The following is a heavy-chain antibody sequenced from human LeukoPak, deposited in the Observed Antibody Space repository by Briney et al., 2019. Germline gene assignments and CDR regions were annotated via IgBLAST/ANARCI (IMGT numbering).Heavy chain of an antibody. J-gene: IGHJ4*02. CDR2: ISGGGGSA. V-gene: IGHV3-23*01. CDR1: GFTFTSYS. D-gene: IGHD1-26*01. Sequence: GGSLRLSCAASGFTFTSYSMNWVRQAPGKGLEWVSTISGGGGSAYYADSVKGRFTISRDNSKNTLYLQVNSLRAEDTAVYYCAKGGKWDVTPFDYWGQGTLVTVSS. CDR3: AKGGKWDVTPFDY.